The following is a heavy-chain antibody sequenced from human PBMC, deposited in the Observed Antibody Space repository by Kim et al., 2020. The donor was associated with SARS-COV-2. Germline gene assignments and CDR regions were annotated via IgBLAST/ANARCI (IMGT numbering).Heavy chain of an antibody. CDR2: ISAYNGNT. Sequence: ASVKVSCKASGYTFTSYGISWVRQAPGQGLDWMGWISAYNGNTNYAQKLQGRVTMTTDTSTSTAYMELRSLRSDDTAVYYCARIAAAANWFDPWGQGTLVTVSS. CDR1: GYTFTSYG. V-gene: IGHV1-18*01. D-gene: IGHD6-13*01. J-gene: IGHJ5*02. CDR3: ARIAAAANWFDP.